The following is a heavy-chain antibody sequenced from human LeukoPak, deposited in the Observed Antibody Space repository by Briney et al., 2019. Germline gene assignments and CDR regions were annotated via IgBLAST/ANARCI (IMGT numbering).Heavy chain of an antibody. Sequence: GASVKVSCKASGGTFSSYAISWVRQAPGQGLEWMGGIIPILGTANYAQKFQGRVTMTRDTSTSTVYMELSSLRSEDTAVYYCARPASYSSSWFDYWGQGTLVTVSS. CDR3: ARPASYSSSWFDY. V-gene: IGHV1-69*10. CDR2: IIPILGTA. CDR1: GGTFSSYA. J-gene: IGHJ4*02. D-gene: IGHD6-13*01.